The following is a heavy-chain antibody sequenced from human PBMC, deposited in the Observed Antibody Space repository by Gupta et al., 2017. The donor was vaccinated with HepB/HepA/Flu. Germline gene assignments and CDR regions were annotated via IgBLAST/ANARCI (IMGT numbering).Heavy chain of an antibody. J-gene: IGHJ4*02. CDR1: GFIFNIFG. CDR3: AKEPESGYGSYYFDS. CDR2: ISYDGSDK. V-gene: IGHV3-30*18. D-gene: IGHD5-12*01. Sequence: QVQLVESGGGVVQPGRSLRLSCTGSGFIFNIFGMHWVRQAPGKGLEWVALISYDGSDKKYADSVKGRFTISRDNYALYLQMNNLRADDTAVYFCAKEPESGYGSYYFDSWGRGTLVTVSS.